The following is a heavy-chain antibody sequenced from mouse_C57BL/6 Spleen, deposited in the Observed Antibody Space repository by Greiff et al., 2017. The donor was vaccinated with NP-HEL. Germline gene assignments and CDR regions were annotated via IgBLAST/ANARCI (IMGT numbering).Heavy chain of an antibody. CDR1: GFTFSSYA. D-gene: IGHD2-3*01. V-gene: IGHV5-9-1*02. CDR3: TRDDWDGYNYAMDY. J-gene: IGHJ4*01. Sequence: EVQRVESGEGLVKPGGSLKLSCAASGFTFSSYAMSWVRQTPEKRLEWVAYISSGGDYIYYADTVKGRFTISRDNARNTLYLQMSSLKSEDTAMYYCTRDDWDGYNYAMDYWGQGTSVTVSS. CDR2: ISSGGDYI.